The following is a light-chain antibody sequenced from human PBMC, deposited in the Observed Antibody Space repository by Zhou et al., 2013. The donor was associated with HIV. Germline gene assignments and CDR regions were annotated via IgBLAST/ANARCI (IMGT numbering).Light chain of an antibody. CDR3: KTWDRSLSAVV. V-gene: IGLV1-51*02. J-gene: IGLJ2*01. CDR2: EDN. CDR1: SSNIASNF. Sequence: QSVLTQPPSVSAAPGQRVTISCSGSSSNIASNFVCWFQQLPGTAPKLLIHEDNQRPSGIPDRFSASKSGTSVTLAITGLQTGDRATIIVKTWDRSLSAVVFGGGTKADRP.